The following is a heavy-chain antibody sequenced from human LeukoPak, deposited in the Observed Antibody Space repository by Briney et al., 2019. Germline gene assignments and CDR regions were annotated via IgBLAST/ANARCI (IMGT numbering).Heavy chain of an antibody. J-gene: IGHJ6*02. V-gene: IGHV3-30-3*01. CDR2: ISNDGSNK. CDR3: ARDRGGATRFDYYDMDV. CDR1: GFTFSRYG. D-gene: IGHD3-16*01. Sequence: GGSLRLSCTASGFTFSRYGIHWVRQAPGKGLEWVAFISNDGSNKYYVDSVKGRFTISRDNSRNTLYVQMNSLRAEDTAVYYCARDRGGATRFDYYDMDVWGQGTTVTVS.